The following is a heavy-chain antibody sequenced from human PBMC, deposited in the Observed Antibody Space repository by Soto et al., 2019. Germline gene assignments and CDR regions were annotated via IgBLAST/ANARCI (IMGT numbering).Heavy chain of an antibody. CDR2: ISAYNGNT. V-gene: IGHV1-18*01. J-gene: IGHJ6*04. CDR3: ARDRAGWQQWLKPIYYYGMAV. CDR1: GYTFTSYG. Sequence: ASVKVSCKASGYTFTSYGISWVRQAPGQGLEWMGWISAYNGNTNYAQKFQGRVTITADESTSTAYMELSSLRSEDTAVYYCARDRAGWQQWLKPIYYYGMAVWGKGTTVPVSS. D-gene: IGHD6-19*01.